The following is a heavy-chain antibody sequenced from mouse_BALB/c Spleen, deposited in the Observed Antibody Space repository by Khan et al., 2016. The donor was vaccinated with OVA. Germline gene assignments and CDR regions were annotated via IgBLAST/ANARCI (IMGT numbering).Heavy chain of an antibody. J-gene: IGHJ2*01. V-gene: IGHV9-3*02. D-gene: IGHD1-2*01. CDR1: GYTFTNYG. Sequence: QIPLVQSGPELKKPGETVKISCKASGYTFTNYGMNWVKQAPGKGLKWMGWINTNTGEPTYAEEFKGRFAFSLETSASTAYLQINNLKNEDTATYFCARLITTLFDYWGQGTTLTVSS. CDR3: ARLITTLFDY. CDR2: INTNTGEP.